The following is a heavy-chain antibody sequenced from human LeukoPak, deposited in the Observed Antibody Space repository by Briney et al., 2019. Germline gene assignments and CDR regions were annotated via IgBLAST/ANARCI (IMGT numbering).Heavy chain of an antibody. CDR1: GVSISSGGYY. D-gene: IGHD6-19*01. J-gene: IGHJ4*02. CDR3: ARRYSSGWYNDY. V-gene: IGHV4-31*03. CDR2: IYYSGST. Sequence: PSETLSLTCTVSGVSISSGGYYWSWIRQHPGKGLEWIGYIYYSGSTYYNPSLKSRVTISVDTSKNQFSLKLSSVTAADTAVYYCARRYSSGWYNDYWGQGTLVTVSS.